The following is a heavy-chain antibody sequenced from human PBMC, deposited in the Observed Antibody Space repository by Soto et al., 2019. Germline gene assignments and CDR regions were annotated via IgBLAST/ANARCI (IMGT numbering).Heavy chain of an antibody. Sequence: QVQLVESGGGVVQPGRSLRLSCAASGFTFSSYAMHWVRQAPGKGLEWVAVISYDGSNKYYADSVKGRFTISRDNSKNTLYLQMNSLRAEDTAVYYCARDIGYDYGWFDPWGQGTLVTVSS. D-gene: IGHD5-12*01. CDR3: ARDIGYDYGWFDP. CDR1: GFTFSSYA. CDR2: ISYDGSNK. V-gene: IGHV3-30-3*01. J-gene: IGHJ5*02.